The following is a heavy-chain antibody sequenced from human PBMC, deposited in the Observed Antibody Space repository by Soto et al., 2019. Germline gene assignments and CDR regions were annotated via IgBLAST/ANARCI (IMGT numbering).Heavy chain of an antibody. Sequence: QVQLQESGPGLVKPSETLSLSCSVSGGSISGHYWSWVRQTPGKGLEWIGYMYYSGSTNYNPSLKSRVTMSAETPTTHFSLRLTSVTAADTAVYYCARRPYYDLIWNYYYMDVWGKGTTVTVSS. J-gene: IGHJ6*03. D-gene: IGHD3-16*01. CDR2: MYYSGST. CDR3: ARRPYYDLIWNYYYMDV. CDR1: GGSISGHY. V-gene: IGHV4-59*08.